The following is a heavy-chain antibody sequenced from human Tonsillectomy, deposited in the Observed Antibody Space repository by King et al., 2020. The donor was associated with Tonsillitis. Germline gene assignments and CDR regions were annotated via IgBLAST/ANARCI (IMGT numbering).Heavy chain of an antibody. V-gene: IGHV3-15*01. CDR3: TTSVSAHQDS. Sequence: QLVQSGGGLVKPGGSLRLSCVLSGFTFSNAWMNWVRQAPGKGLEWVGLSKSNTDVGTTEYAAPVRGRFTISRDDSRSTLYLQMNSLKIEDTAVYYCTTSVSAHQDSWGQGTLVTVSS. CDR1: GFTFSNAW. CDR2: SKSNTDVGTT. J-gene: IGHJ5*01. D-gene: IGHD5/OR15-5a*01.